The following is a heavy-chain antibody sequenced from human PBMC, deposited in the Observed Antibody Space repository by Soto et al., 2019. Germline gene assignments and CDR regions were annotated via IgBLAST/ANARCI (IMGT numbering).Heavy chain of an antibody. CDR2: IIPIFGTA. CDR3: ASTDCTIGVCYSIGGN. CDR1: GGTFSSYA. Sequence: QVQLVQSGAEVKKPGSSVKVSCKASGGTFSSYAISWVRQAPGQGLEWMGGIIPIFGTANYAQKFQGRVTITADESTSTAYMELSRLRSEDTAVYYCASTDCTIGVCYSIGGNWGQGTLVTVSS. D-gene: IGHD2-8*01. V-gene: IGHV1-69*12. J-gene: IGHJ4*02.